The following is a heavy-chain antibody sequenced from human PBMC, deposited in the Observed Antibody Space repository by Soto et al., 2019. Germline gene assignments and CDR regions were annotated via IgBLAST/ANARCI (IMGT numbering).Heavy chain of an antibody. CDR1: GGSISRYY. CDR3: AKGASATVIAAGPTLFDY. CDR2: IYYSGST. V-gene: IGHV4-59*12. Sequence: PSETLSLTCTVSGGSISRYYWSWIRQPPGKGLEWIGYIYYSGSTNYNPSLKSRVTISVDTSKNTLYLQMNSLRAEDAAVYYCAKGASATVIAAGPTLFDYWGQGTMVTVSS. D-gene: IGHD6-25*01. J-gene: IGHJ4*02.